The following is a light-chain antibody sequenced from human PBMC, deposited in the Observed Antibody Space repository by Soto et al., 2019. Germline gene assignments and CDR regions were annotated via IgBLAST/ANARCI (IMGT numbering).Light chain of an antibody. J-gene: IGLJ2*01. V-gene: IGLV2-23*01. CDR1: SSDVGSYNL. CDR2: EGS. Sequence: QSVLTQPASVSGSPGQSITISCTGTSSDVGSYNLVSWYQQHPGKAPKLKIYEGSKRPSGVSNRFSGSKSGNTASLTISGLQAEDEADYYCCSYAGSSTPVVFGGGTKLTVL. CDR3: CSYAGSSTPVV.